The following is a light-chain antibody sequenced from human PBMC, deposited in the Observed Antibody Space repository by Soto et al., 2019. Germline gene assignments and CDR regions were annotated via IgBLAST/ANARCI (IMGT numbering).Light chain of an antibody. CDR3: QQYNNWPPLT. CDR1: QTISAN. Sequence: IVMTQSPATLSVSPRERATLXXRASQTISANLAWYQQRPGQAPRLLXYGASTRATGIPARFSGSGSGTEFTLTISSLHSEDFAVYYCQQYNNWPPLTFGGGTKVDIK. V-gene: IGKV3-15*01. CDR2: GAS. J-gene: IGKJ4*01.